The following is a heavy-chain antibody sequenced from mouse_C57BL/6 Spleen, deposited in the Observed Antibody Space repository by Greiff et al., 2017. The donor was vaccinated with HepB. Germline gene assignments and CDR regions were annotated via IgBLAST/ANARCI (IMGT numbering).Heavy chain of an antibody. J-gene: IGHJ4*01. CDR1: GFTFSDYG. V-gene: IGHV5-17*01. Sequence: DVMLVESGGGLVKPGGSLKLSCAASGFTFSDYGMHWVRQAPEKGLEWVAYISSGSSTIYYADTVQVRFTISRDNAKNTLFLQMTSLRSEDTAMYYCARNDYDGDYAMDYWGQGTSVTVSS. CDR2: ISSGSSTI. D-gene: IGHD2-4*01. CDR3: ARNDYDGDYAMDY.